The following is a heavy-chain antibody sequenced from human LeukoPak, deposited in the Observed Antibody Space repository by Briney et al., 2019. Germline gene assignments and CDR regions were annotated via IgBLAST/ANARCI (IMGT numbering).Heavy chain of an antibody. J-gene: IGHJ4*02. CDR1: GGSFSDYY. V-gene: IGHV4-34*01. CDR2: IYYSGST. Sequence: SETLSLTCAVYGGSFSDYYWSWIRQPPGKGLEWIGSIYYSGSTYYNPSLKSRVTISVDTSKNQFSLKLSSVTAADTAVYYCARDQEGHWSQGTLVTVSS. CDR3: ARDQEGH.